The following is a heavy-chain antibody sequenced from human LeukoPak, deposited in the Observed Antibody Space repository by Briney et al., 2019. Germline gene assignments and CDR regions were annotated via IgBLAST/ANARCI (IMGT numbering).Heavy chain of an antibody. CDR2: ISYDGSNK. CDR1: GFTFISYA. CDR3: ARVMGRYCSSTSCYVDY. V-gene: IGHV3-30*04. J-gene: IGHJ4*02. D-gene: IGHD2-2*01. Sequence: GGSLRLSCAASGFTFISYAMHWVRQAPGKGLEWVAVISYDGSNKYYADSVKGRFTISRDNSKNTLYLQMNSLRAEDTAVYYCARVMGRYCSSTSCYVDYWGQGTLVTVSS.